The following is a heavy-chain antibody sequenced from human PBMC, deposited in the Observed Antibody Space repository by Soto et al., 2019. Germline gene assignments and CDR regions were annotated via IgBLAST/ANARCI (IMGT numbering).Heavy chain of an antibody. CDR1: GYSFTNYW. V-gene: IGHV5-10-1*01. CDR3: ASSGIVGANWFDP. Sequence: PGESLKISCKGSGYSFTNYWLNWVRQMPGKGLEWMGRIDPSDSYTNYSPSFQGHVTISADKSISTAYLQWSSLKASDTAMYYCASSGIVGANWFDPWGQGTLVTVSS. D-gene: IGHD1-26*01. J-gene: IGHJ5*02. CDR2: IDPSDSYT.